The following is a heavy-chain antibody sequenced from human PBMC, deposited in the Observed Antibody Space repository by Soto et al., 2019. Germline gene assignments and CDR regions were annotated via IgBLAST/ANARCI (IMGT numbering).Heavy chain of an antibody. Sequence: PXGSLRLSCAAAGFTFRNNACSWVRQAPGKGLDWVSSISGSDGSTYYADSVKGRFTISRDNSKNTLYLQMNSLRAEDTAVYYCAKTDGILTGYYPSYYYYGMDVWGQGTTVTVSS. D-gene: IGHD3-9*01. V-gene: IGHV3-23*01. J-gene: IGHJ6*02. CDR2: ISGSDGST. CDR1: GFTFRNNA. CDR3: AKTDGILTGYYPSYYYYGMDV.